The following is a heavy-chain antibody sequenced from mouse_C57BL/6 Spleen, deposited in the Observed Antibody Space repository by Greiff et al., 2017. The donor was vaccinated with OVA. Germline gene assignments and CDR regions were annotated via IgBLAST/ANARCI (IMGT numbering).Heavy chain of an antibody. V-gene: IGHV5-4*03. CDR1: GFTFSSYA. CDR2: ISDGGSYT. CDR3: TRGSSYVKRMDY. Sequence: EVMLVESGGGLVKPGGSLKLSCAASGFTFSSYAMSWVRQTPEKRLEWVATISDGGSYTYYPDNVKGRFTISRDNAKNNLYLQMSHLKSEDTAVYYCTRGSSYVKRMDYWGQGTSVTVSS. D-gene: IGHD1-1*01. J-gene: IGHJ4*01.